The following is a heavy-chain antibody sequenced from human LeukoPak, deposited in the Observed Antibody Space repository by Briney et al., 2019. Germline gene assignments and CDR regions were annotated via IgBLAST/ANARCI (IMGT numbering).Heavy chain of an antibody. CDR3: ARDPGRYFDY. Sequence: ASVKVSCKASGYIFTASYMHWVRQAPGHGLGWMGWINPNNGGTNYAKKFQGMVTMTRDTSISTAYMELRRLRSDDTAVYYCARDPGRYFDYWGQGTLVTVSS. V-gene: IGHV1-2*02. CDR1: GYIFTASY. CDR2: INPNNGGT. J-gene: IGHJ4*02.